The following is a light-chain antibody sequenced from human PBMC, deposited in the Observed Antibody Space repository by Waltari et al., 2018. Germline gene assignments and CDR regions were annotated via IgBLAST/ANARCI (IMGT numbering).Light chain of an antibody. CDR3: HQTYSMPFT. CDR1: QTINNY. CDR2: DTS. Sequence: DIQMTQSPSSLSASVGDRVTIACRARQTINNYLSWYRQKVGKAPELLLYDTSTLQTGVPARFSGSGSGTEFTLTISSLQPEDFATYYCHQTYSMPFTFGPGTKVDMK. V-gene: IGKV1-39*01. J-gene: IGKJ3*01.